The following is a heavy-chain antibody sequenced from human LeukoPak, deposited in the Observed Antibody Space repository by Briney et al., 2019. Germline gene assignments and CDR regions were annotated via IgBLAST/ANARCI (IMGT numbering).Heavy chain of an antibody. D-gene: IGHD3-16*01. CDR1: GLIFSSYG. J-gene: IGHJ6*03. CDR2: IRHDESKT. CDR3: AKPVIPSAYQGTYYMDV. Sequence: PGGSLRLSCAASGLIFSSYGMHWVRQAPGEGLEWVAYIRHDESKTFYADSVKGRLTISRDNSKNTLYLQMHSLRAEDTALYYCAKPVIPSAYQGTYYMDVWGKGTTVTVSS. V-gene: IGHV3-30*02.